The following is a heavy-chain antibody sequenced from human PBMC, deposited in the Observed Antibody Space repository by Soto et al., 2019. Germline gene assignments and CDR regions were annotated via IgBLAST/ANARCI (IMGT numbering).Heavy chain of an antibody. CDR3: ARSVSFITPRPDY. D-gene: IGHD6-6*01. Sequence: ASVKVSCKASGYTFTDYYLHWVRQAPGQGLECMGWINPNNGDTNYAQKFQGRVTMTRDTSISTAYMEVSRLRSDDTAVYSCARSVSFITPRPDYWGQGTLVTVSS. J-gene: IGHJ4*02. V-gene: IGHV1-2*02. CDR1: GYTFTDYY. CDR2: INPNNGDT.